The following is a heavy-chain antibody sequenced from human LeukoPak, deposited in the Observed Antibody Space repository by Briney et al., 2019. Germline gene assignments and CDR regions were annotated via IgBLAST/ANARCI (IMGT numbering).Heavy chain of an antibody. CDR2: IIPMFTTA. V-gene: IGHV1-69*06. CDR3: ARWVDWYFDL. D-gene: IGHD2-15*01. CDR1: GGTFTSLS. J-gene: IGHJ2*01. Sequence: SVKVSCKASGGTFTSLSINWVRQAPGQGLEWVGGIIPMFTTANYAPKFQDRVTITADKSTTTAYMELRSLKSADTAVYYCARWVDWYFDLWGRGTLVTVSS.